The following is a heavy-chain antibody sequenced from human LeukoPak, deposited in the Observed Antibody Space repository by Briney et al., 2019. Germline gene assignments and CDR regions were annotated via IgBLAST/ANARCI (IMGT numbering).Heavy chain of an antibody. CDR2: IIPILGIA. D-gene: IGHD3-16*01. V-gene: IGHV1-69*04. J-gene: IGHJ4*02. CDR3: ARLRGEEMEDY. Sequence: ASVKVSCKASGGTFSSYAISWVRQAPGQGLEWMGRIIPILGIANYAQKFQGRVTITADKSTSTAYMELSSLRSEDTAVYYCARLRGEEMEDYWGQGTLVTVSS. CDR1: GGTFSSYA.